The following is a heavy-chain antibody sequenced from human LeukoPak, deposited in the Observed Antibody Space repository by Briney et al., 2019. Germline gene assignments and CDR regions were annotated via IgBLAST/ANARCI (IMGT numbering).Heavy chain of an antibody. V-gene: IGHV1-2*02. J-gene: IGHJ5*02. Sequence: ALVKVSCKASGYTFTGYYMHWVRQAPGQGLEWMGWINPNSGGTNYAQKFQGRVTMTRDTSISTAYMELSRLRSDDTAVYYCARDYYDFWSGSPRLWFDPWGQGTLVTVSS. D-gene: IGHD3-3*01. CDR2: INPNSGGT. CDR3: ARDYYDFWSGSPRLWFDP. CDR1: GYTFTGYY.